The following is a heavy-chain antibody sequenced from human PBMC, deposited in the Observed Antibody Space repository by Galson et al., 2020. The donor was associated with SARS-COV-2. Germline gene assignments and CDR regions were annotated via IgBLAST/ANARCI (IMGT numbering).Heavy chain of an antibody. D-gene: IGHD1-26*01. CDR1: GYTFTSYY. Sequence: APVKVSCKASGYTFTSYYLHWVRQAPGQGLEWVGIINPRDDITAYAQKFQGRVTMNRDTSTSTVYMELSSLRPADTAVYYLAREWGATRSSVFDYWGRGTLFSVSS. CDR3: AREWGATRSSVFDY. J-gene: IGHJ4*02. CDR2: INPRDDIT. V-gene: IGHV1-46*01.